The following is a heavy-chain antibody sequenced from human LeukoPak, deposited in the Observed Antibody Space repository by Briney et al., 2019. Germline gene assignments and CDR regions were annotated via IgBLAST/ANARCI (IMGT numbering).Heavy chain of an antibody. CDR3: ARGHVTGSDRHWDY. D-gene: IGHD3-9*01. Sequence: GGSLRLSCATSDFTFRSHWMHWVRQAPGKGLVWVSRIIGDGNSISYADSVKGRFTISRDNAKNTLYLQMNSLRVVDTAVYYCARGHVTGSDRHWDYWGQGVLVTVSS. J-gene: IGHJ4*02. CDR2: IIGDGNSI. CDR1: DFTFRSHW. V-gene: IGHV3-74*01.